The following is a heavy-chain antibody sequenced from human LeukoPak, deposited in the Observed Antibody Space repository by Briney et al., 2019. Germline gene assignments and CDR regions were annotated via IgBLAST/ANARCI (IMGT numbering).Heavy chain of an antibody. D-gene: IGHD2-15*01. J-gene: IGHJ4*02. CDR1: GGSFSGYY. V-gene: IGHV4-34*01. CDR2: ISRGGST. Sequence: SETLSLTCAVYGGSFSGYYWSWIRQPPGKGLEWIGEISRGGSTNYNPSLKSRVTISVDTSKNQFSLKLSSVTAADTAVCYCARGNQNLAATLDYWGQGTLVTVSS. CDR3: ARGNQNLAATLDY.